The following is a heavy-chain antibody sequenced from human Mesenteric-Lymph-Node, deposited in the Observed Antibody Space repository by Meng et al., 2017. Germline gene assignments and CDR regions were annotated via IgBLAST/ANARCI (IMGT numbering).Heavy chain of an antibody. V-gene: IGHV1-18*01. Sequence: QVQLVQSGTEVKKPGAEWKGSCKASGYTFTDFGISWVRQAPGQGLEWMGWISAYNGNRDYAQKFQGRVTMTTDTSTSTTYLELRNLGSDDTAVFYCTRDLGGVPGSFFDFWGQGTLVTVSS. CDR2: ISAYNGNR. CDR1: GYTFTDFG. J-gene: IGHJ4*02. CDR3: TRDLGGVPGSFFDF. D-gene: IGHD6-19*01.